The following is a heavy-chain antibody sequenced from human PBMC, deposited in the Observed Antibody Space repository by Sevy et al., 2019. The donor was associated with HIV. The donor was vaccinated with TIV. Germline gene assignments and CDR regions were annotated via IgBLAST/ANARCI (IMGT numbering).Heavy chain of an antibody. Sequence: GGSLRLSCAASGFTFSSYAMSWVRQAPGKGLEWVSGISDSGGSTYYADSVKGRFTISRDNLKNTLYLQMNSLRAEDTAVYYCAKDTCSSVGCYYQDAFDIWGQGQWSPSPQ. CDR3: AKDTCSSVGCYYQDAFDI. V-gene: IGHV3-23*01. D-gene: IGHD2-2*01. CDR1: GFTFSSYA. J-gene: IGHJ3*02. CDR2: ISDSGGST.